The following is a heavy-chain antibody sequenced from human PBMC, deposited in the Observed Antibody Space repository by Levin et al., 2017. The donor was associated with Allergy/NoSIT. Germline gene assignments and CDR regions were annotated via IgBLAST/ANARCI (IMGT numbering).Heavy chain of an antibody. CDR1: GFTFGDYA. D-gene: IGHD3-10*01. J-gene: IGHJ6*02. CDR2: IRSTAYGGTI. V-gene: IGHV3-49*03. Sequence: GESLKISCTASGFTFGDYAMSWFRQAPGKGLEWVSFIRSTAYGGTIEYAASVKGSFTISRDDSKSIAYLQMNSLKTAETAVYYCTRGYYDGLGSYRQYYYYYGMDVWGQGTTVTVSS. CDR3: TRGYYDGLGSYRQYYYYYGMDV.